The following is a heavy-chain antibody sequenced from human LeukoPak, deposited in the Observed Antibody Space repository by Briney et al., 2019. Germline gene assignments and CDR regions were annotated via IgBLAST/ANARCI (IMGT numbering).Heavy chain of an antibody. CDR2: INPNSGGT. V-gene: IGHV1-2*02. Sequence: ASVKVSCKASGYTFTGYYMHWVRQAPGQGLEWMGWINPNSGGTNYAQKFQGRVTMTRDTSISTAYMELSRLRSDDTAVYYCAAEVAGTGEGYYYYGMDVWGQGTTVTVSS. D-gene: IGHD6-19*01. J-gene: IGHJ6*02. CDR3: AAEVAGTGEGYYYYGMDV. CDR1: GYTFTGYY.